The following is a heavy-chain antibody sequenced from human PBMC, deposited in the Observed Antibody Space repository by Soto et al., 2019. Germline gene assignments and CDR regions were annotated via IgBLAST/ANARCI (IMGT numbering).Heavy chain of an antibody. D-gene: IGHD3-22*01. CDR1: GFTLSDHY. CDR3: VRTTYFSDSSGYTRCFVY. J-gene: IGHJ4*02. V-gene: IGHV3-72*01. CDR2: SRDKAQGYST. Sequence: EVQLVESGGGLVQPGGSLRLSSAGSGFTLSDHYIDWVRKAPGKGLEWVGRSRDKAQGYSTEYAASVKGRFTTSRDDSKNSVYLQMNSLKTEDTAVYYCVRTTYFSDSSGYTRCFVYWGQGTLVTVSS.